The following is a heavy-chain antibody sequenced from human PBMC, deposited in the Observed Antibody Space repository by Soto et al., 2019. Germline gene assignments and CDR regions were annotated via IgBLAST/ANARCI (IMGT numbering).Heavy chain of an antibody. J-gene: IGHJ6*03. D-gene: IGHD6-13*01. Sequence: GGSLRLSCAASGFTFSSYGMHWVRQAPGKGLEWVAVIWYDGSNKYYADSVKGRFTISRDNSKNTLYLQMNSLRAEDTAVYYCARDGLEQQLSREEDYYYYYMDVGGKGTTVTVSS. CDR2: IWYDGSNK. V-gene: IGHV3-33*01. CDR3: ARDGLEQQLSREEDYYYYYMDV. CDR1: GFTFSSYG.